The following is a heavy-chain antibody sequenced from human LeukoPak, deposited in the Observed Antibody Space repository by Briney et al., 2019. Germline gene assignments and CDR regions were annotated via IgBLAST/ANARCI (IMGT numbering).Heavy chain of an antibody. J-gene: IGHJ6*03. CDR2: IYYTGNT. Sequence: SETLSLTCTASGGTINGRSFYWAWIRQSPEKGLEWIGSIYYTGNTYYNPSLKSRVIISVDTSKNQFSLKINSVTAADTAVYFCAREFCSQVGYKYYNYFYMDDWGAGTTVTVSS. D-gene: IGHD5-12*01. CDR1: GGTINGRSFY. V-gene: IGHV4-39*07. CDR3: AREFCSQVGYKYYNYFYMDD.